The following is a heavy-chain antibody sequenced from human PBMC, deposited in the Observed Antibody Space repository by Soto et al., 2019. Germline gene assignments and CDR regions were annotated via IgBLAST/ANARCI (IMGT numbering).Heavy chain of an antibody. D-gene: IGHD4-17*01. J-gene: IGHJ6*02. CDR1: GFTFSSYG. CDR3: ERDPALYHYGDYSSGKGMDV. V-gene: IGHV3-33*01. CDR2: IWYDGSNK. Sequence: QVQLVESGGGVVQPGRSLRLSCAASGFTFSSYGMHWVRQAPGKVLEGVAVIWYDGSNKYYADSVKGRFTISRDNSKNTLYLQMNSLRAEDTAVYYCERDPALYHYGDYSSGKGMDVWGQGTTVTGSS.